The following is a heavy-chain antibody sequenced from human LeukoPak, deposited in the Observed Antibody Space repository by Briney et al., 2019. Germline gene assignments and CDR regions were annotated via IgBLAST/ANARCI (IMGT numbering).Heavy chain of an antibody. D-gene: IGHD6-19*01. J-gene: IGHJ3*02. CDR3: AKRAGFSSGWYEGDAFDI. Sequence: GGSLRLSCAASGFTFSSYAMSWVRQAPGKGLEWVSAISGSGGSTYYADSVKGRFTISRDNSKNTLYLQMNSLRAKDTAVYYCAKRAGFSSGWYEGDAFDIWGQGTMVTVSS. CDR1: GFTFSSYA. CDR2: ISGSGGST. V-gene: IGHV3-23*01.